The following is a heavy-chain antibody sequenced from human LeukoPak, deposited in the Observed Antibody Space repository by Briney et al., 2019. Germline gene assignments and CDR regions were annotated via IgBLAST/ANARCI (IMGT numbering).Heavy chain of an antibody. V-gene: IGHV3-23*01. CDR1: GFTFSNFA. CDR2: ISANGGAT. J-gene: IGHJ4*02. CDR3: AKASWSPYYSDC. Sequence: GGSLRLSCAASGFTFSNFAMSWVCQAPGKGLECVSLISANGGATYYADSVKGRFTISRDNSKSTLYLQMNSLRADDTAVYYCAKASWSPYYSDCWGQGTLVTVSS. D-gene: IGHD3-3*01.